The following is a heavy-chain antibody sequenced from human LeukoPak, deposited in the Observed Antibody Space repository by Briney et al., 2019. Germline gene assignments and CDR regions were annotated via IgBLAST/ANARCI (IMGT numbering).Heavy chain of an antibody. D-gene: IGHD3-10*01. V-gene: IGHV1-18*01. Sequence: ASVKVSCKASGYTFTSYGISWVRQAPGQGLEWMGWTSAYNGNTNYAQKLQGRVTMTTDTSTSTAYMELRSLRSDDTAVYYRARLGSGSYYNTLRYWGQGTLVTVSS. CDR2: TSAYNGNT. J-gene: IGHJ4*02. CDR3: ARLGSGSYYNTLRY. CDR1: GYTFTSYG.